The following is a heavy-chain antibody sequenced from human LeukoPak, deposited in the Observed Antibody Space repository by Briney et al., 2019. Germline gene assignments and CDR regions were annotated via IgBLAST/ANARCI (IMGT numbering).Heavy chain of an antibody. J-gene: IGHJ5*02. CDR3: ARRNGYGDFYGWFDP. CDR2: IYPGDSDT. CDR1: GYSFTNYW. D-gene: IGHD4-17*01. V-gene: IGHV5-51*01. Sequence: GESLKISCKGSGYSFTNYWIGWVRQMPGKGLEWMGIIYPGDSDTRYSPSFQGQVTISADKSISTAYLQWSSLKASDTAMYYCARRNGYGDFYGWFDPWGQGTLVTVSS.